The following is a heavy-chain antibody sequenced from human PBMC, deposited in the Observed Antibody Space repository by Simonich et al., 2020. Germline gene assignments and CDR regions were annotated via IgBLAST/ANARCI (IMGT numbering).Heavy chain of an antibody. CDR3: ARGIVGASGAFDI. CDR2: ISSSNSNI. Sequence: EVQLVESGGGLVKPGGSLRLSCAASGFTFSSYSMNWVRQAPGKGLEWVSSISSSNSNIYYADSVKGRFTISRDNAKNSLYLQMNSLRAEDTAVYYCARGIVGASGAFDIWGQGTMVTVSS. J-gene: IGHJ3*02. V-gene: IGHV3-21*01. D-gene: IGHD1-26*01. CDR1: GFTFSSYS.